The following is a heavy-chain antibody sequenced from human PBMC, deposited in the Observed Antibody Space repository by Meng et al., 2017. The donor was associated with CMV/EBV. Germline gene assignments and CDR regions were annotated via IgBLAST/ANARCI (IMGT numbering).Heavy chain of an antibody. Sequence: ASVKVSCKASGYTFTSYYMHWVRQAPGQGLEWMGIINPSGGSTSYAQKFQGRVTMTRDTFTSTVYMELSSLRSEDTAVYYCARGGTLFEVVIVDLYFDYWGQGTLVTVSS. CDR3: ARGGTLFEVVIVDLYFDY. CDR2: INPSGGST. J-gene: IGHJ4*02. V-gene: IGHV1-46*01. CDR1: GYTFTSYY. D-gene: IGHD3-3*01.